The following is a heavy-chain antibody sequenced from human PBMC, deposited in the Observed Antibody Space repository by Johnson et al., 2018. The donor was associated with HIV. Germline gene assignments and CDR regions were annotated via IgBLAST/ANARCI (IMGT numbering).Heavy chain of an antibody. Sequence: VQLVESGGGLIQPGGSLRLSCAASGFTVSSNYMSWVRQAPGKGLEWVSVIYSGGSTYYADSVKGRFTISRDNSKNKLYLQMNSLRAEDTAVYYCARFRSSNWFDAFDIWCQGTMVTVSA. CDR2: IYSGGST. J-gene: IGHJ3*02. CDR1: GFTVSSNY. D-gene: IGHD6-13*01. V-gene: IGHV3-53*01. CDR3: ARFRSSNWFDAFDI.